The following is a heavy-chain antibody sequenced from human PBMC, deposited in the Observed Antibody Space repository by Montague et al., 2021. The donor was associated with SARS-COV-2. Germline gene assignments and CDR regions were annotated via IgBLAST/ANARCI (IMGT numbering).Heavy chain of an antibody. D-gene: IGHD5-18*01. CDR1: GFSRSTSGMC. CDR2: IDWDDDK. CDR3: ARMADQVWLDY. J-gene: IGHJ4*02. V-gene: IGHV2-70*01. Sequence: PALVKPTQTLTLTCTFSGFSRSTSGMCVSWIRQPPGKALEWLAVIDWDDDKSYSTSLKTRLTISKDTSKNQVVLTMTNMDPVDTATYHCARMADQVWLDYWGQGILVTVSS.